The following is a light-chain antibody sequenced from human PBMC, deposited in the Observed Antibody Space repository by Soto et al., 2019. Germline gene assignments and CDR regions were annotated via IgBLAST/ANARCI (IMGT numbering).Light chain of an antibody. CDR1: KTISSW. V-gene: IGKV1-5*03. Sequence: DIQMTQSPSTLSASVGAVVTITXXASKTISSWLAWYQQKPGKAPKLLIYKASSLESGVPSRFSGSGSGTEFTLTISSLQPDDFATYYCQQYNSYSKTFGQGTKVDIK. CDR3: QQYNSYSKT. J-gene: IGKJ1*01. CDR2: KAS.